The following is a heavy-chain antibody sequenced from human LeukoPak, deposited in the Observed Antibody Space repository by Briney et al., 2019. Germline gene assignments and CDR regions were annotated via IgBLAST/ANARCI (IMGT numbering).Heavy chain of an antibody. D-gene: IGHD3-3*01. CDR2: IIDTGST. V-gene: IGHV4-34*12. CDR1: GGSINSYY. J-gene: IGHJ4*02. CDR3: ARGLASGYPPIPFDY. Sequence: PSETLSLTCTVSGGSINSYYWSWIRQPPGKGLEWIGEIIDTGSTKYNSSLKSRVTISVDTSKNEFSLNLTSVTAADTAIYYCARGLASGYPPIPFDYWGQGTLVTVSS.